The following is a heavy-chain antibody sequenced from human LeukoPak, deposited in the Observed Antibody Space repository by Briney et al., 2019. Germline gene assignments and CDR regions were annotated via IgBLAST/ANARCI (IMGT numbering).Heavy chain of an antibody. CDR1: GFTFSSYS. D-gene: IGHD3-10*01. V-gene: IGHV3-21*01. CDR2: ISSSSSYI. CDR3: ARAYGSGSYYNLNDY. J-gene: IGHJ4*02. Sequence: GGPLRLSCAASGFTFSSYSMNWVRQAPGKGLEWVPSISSSSSYIYYADSVKGRFTISRDNAKNSLYLQMNSLRAEDTAVYYCARAYGSGSYYNLNDYWGQGTLVTVSS.